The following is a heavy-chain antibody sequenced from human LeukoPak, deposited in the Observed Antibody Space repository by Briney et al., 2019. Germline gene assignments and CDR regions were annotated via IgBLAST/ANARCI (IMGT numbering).Heavy chain of an antibody. Sequence: SETLSLTCAVSGGSISSGGYSWSWIRQPPGKGLEWIGYIYHSGSTYYNPSLKSRVTISVDRSKNQFSLKLSSVTAADTAVYHCARSIAVAGTSYYFDYWGQGTLVTVSS. D-gene: IGHD6-19*01. CDR1: GGSISSGGYS. J-gene: IGHJ4*02. V-gene: IGHV4-30-2*01. CDR3: ARSIAVAGTSYYFDY. CDR2: IYHSGST.